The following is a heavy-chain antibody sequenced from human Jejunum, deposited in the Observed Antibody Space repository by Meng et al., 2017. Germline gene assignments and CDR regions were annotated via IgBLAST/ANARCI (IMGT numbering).Heavy chain of an antibody. J-gene: IGHJ4*02. V-gene: IGHV3-74*01. D-gene: IGHD2-2*01. CDR1: GFTFNSYW. CDR3: ARGRYASVGFDY. Sequence: GESLKISCAASGFTFNSYWMHWVRQGPGKGLVWVSQIKNDGSSTDYADSVKGRFTIPRDNAKNMLYLQMNSLRAEDTAVYYCARGRYASVGFDYWGQGTLVTVSS. CDR2: IKNDGSST.